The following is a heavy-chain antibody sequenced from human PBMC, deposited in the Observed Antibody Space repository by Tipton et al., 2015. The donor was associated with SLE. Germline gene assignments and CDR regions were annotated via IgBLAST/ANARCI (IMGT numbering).Heavy chain of an antibody. CDR3: AVSLGAAAGWGWFDP. D-gene: IGHD6-13*01. Sequence: LRLSCTVSGGSISSYYWSWIRQPPGKGLEWIGYIYYSGSTNYNPSLKSRVTISVDTSKNQFSLKLSSVTAADTAVYYCAVSLGAAAGWGWFDPWGQGTLVTVSS. CDR2: IYYSGST. V-gene: IGHV4-59*03. CDR1: GGSISSYY. J-gene: IGHJ5*02.